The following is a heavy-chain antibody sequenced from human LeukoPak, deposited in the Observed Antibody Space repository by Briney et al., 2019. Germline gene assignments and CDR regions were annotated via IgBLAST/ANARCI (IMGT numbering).Heavy chain of an antibody. CDR3: ARALSSWLFDY. J-gene: IGHJ4*02. CDR2: INPNSGAT. V-gene: IGHV1-2*02. Sequence: GASVKVSCKASGYTFTGYYLHWVRQAPGQGLEWMGWINPNSGATYFTQKFQGRVTFTRDTSISTAYMELSSLSSDDTAVFHCARALSSWLFDYWGQGTLVTVSS. D-gene: IGHD6-13*01. CDR1: GYTFTGYY.